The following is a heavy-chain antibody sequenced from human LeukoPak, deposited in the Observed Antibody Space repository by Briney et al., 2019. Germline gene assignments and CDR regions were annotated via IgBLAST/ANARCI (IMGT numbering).Heavy chain of an antibody. Sequence: GASVKVSCKASGYTFTSYGISWVRQAPGQGLEWMGWISAYNGNTNYAQKLQGRVTMTTDTSTSTAYMELRSLRSDDTAVYYCARDSVVVPAAYDAFDIWGQGTMVTVSS. CDR2: ISAYNGNT. CDR3: ARDSVVVPAAYDAFDI. CDR1: GYTFTSYG. V-gene: IGHV1-18*01. D-gene: IGHD2-2*01. J-gene: IGHJ3*02.